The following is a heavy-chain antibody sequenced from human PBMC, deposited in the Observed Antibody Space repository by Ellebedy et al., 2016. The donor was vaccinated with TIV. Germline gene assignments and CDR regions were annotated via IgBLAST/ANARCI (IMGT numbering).Heavy chain of an antibody. J-gene: IGHJ4*02. Sequence: GESLKISCAASGFTFSRYAMSWVRQAPGKGLEWVSGLTAAGESTYYIDSVKGRFTISRDNSKNTLYLQMNSLRADDTAVYYCARIPTTVTKPSEVYFDNWGQGTLVTVSS. CDR1: GFTFSRYA. CDR3: ARIPTTVTKPSEVYFDN. CDR2: LTAAGEST. D-gene: IGHD4-11*01. V-gene: IGHV3-23*01.